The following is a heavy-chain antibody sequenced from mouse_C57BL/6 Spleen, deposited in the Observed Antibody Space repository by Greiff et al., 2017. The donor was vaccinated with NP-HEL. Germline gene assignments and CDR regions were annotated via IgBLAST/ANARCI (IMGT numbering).Heavy chain of an antibody. CDR3: ARGGYEGAMDY. D-gene: IGHD2-2*01. J-gene: IGHJ4*01. V-gene: IGHV1-42*01. CDR2: INPSTGGT. CDR1: GYSFTGYY. Sequence: EVQLQQSGPELVKPGASVKISCKASGYSFTGYYMNWVKQSPEKSLEWIGEINPSTGGTTYNQKFKAKATLTVDKSSSTAYMQLKSLTSEDSAVYYCARGGYEGAMDYWGQGTSVTVSS.